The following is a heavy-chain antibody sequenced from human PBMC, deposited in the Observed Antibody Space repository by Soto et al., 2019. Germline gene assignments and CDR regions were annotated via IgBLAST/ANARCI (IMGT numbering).Heavy chain of an antibody. CDR3: AKDRVWGSYRPQDREWGSDY. J-gene: IGHJ4*02. Sequence: GGSLRLSCAASGFTFSSYAMSWVRQAPGKGLEWVSAISGSGGSTYYADSVKGRFTISRDNSKNTLYLQMNSLRAEDTAVYYCAKDRVWGSYRPQDREWGSDYWGQGTLVTVSS. CDR2: ISGSGGST. V-gene: IGHV3-23*01. D-gene: IGHD3-16*02. CDR1: GFTFSSYA.